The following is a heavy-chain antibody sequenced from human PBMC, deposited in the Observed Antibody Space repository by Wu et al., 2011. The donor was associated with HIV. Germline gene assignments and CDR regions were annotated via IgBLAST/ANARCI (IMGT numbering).Heavy chain of an antibody. J-gene: IGHJ5*02. CDR2: ITPIFGTT. D-gene: IGHD1-26*01. V-gene: IGHV1-69*14. CDR3: ARGRQGSAFDP. CDR1: GGTFSNYD. Sequence: QVQLVQSGSEVKKPGSSVKVSCKASGGTFSNYDIAWVRQAPGQGLEWMGRITPIFGTTNYTQKFQGRVTITADKSTSAVYMEMSSLRSEDTAVYYCARGRQGSAFDPWGQGTLVTVTA.